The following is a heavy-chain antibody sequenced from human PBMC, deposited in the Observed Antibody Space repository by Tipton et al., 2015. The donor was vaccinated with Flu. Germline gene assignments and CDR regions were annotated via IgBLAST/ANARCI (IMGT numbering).Heavy chain of an antibody. Sequence: TLSLTCAVSGGSISSSNWWSWVRQPPGKGLEWIGEIYHSGSTNYSPSLKSRVTISVDKSKNQFSLKLSSVTAADTAVYYCARDRRARTAAGGVDWGQGALVTVSS. CDR3: ARDRRARTAAGGVD. CDR2: IYHSGST. V-gene: IGHV4-4*02. D-gene: IGHD4-23*01. CDR1: GGSISSSNW. J-gene: IGHJ4*02.